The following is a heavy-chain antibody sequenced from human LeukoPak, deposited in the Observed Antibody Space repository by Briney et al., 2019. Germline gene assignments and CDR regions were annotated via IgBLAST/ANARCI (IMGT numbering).Heavy chain of an antibody. Sequence: EASVKVSCKASGYTFAGYYMHWVRQAPGQGLEWMGWISAYNGNTNYAQKLQGRVTMTTDTSTSTAYMELRSLRSDDTAVYYCAYSSFSPNYFDYWGQGTLVTVSS. J-gene: IGHJ4*02. CDR1: GYTFAGYY. D-gene: IGHD3-22*01. V-gene: IGHV1-18*04. CDR3: AYSSFSPNYFDY. CDR2: ISAYNGNT.